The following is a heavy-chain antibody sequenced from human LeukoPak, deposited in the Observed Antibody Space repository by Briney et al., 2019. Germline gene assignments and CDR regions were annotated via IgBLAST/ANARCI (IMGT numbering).Heavy chain of an antibody. V-gene: IGHV3-7*01. Sequence: GGSLGLSCAASGFTFSSYWMSWVRQAPGKGLEWVANIKQDGSEQYYVDSVKGRFTISRDSAKNSLYLQMNSLRAEDTAVYYCARGKWLAPLFYFDFWGQGTLVTVSS. CDR3: ARGKWLAPLFYFDF. D-gene: IGHD6-19*01. J-gene: IGHJ4*02. CDR1: GFTFSSYW. CDR2: IKQDGSEQ.